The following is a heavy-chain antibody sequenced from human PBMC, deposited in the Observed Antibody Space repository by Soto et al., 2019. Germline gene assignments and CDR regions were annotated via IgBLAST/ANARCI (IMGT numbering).Heavy chain of an antibody. CDR2: IIPIFGTA. J-gene: IGHJ3*01. CDR1: GGTFSSYA. V-gene: IGHV1-69*13. CDR3: VFSVEEQLRLQYDAFNF. Sequence: AVKVSCKASGGTFSSYAISWVRQAPGQGLEWMGGIIPIFGTANYAQKFQGRVTITADESTRTAYMELSSLRSEDTAVYYFVFSVEEQLRLQYDAFNFCGQGTLVTVS. D-gene: IGHD2-2*02.